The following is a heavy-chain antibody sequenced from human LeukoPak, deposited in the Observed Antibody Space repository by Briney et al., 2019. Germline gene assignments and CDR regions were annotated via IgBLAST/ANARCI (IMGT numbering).Heavy chain of an antibody. CDR3: ARHNRRWYGYFQH. J-gene: IGHJ1*01. Sequence: SETLSLTCTVSGGSISSYYWSWIRQPPGKGLEWIGYIYYSGSTNYNPSLKSRVTISVDTSKNQFSLKLSSVTAADTAVYYCARHNRRWYGYFQHWGQGTLVTVSS. CDR2: IYYSGST. V-gene: IGHV4-59*01. CDR1: GGSISSYY. D-gene: IGHD4-23*01.